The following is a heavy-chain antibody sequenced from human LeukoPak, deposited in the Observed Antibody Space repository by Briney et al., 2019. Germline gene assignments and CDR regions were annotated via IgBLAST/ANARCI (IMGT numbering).Heavy chain of an antibody. V-gene: IGHV4-59*01. Sequence: SETLSLTCTVSGGSISSYYWSWIRQPPGKGLEWIGYIYYSGSTNYNPSLKSRVTISVDTSKNQFSLKLSSVTAADTAVYYCAGSLRFLEWGIGAYYYMDVWGKGTTVTVSS. D-gene: IGHD3-3*01. CDR1: GGSISSYY. J-gene: IGHJ6*03. CDR2: IYYSGST. CDR3: AGSLRFLEWGIGAYYYMDV.